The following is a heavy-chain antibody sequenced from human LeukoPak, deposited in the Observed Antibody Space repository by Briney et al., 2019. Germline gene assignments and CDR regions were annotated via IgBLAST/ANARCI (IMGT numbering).Heavy chain of an antibody. V-gene: IGHV3-23*01. Sequence: GGSLRLSCAASGFTFSSAAMTWVRQAPGKGLEWVSTITGSDESTYYTDSVKGRFTISRDYSKSTLHLQMNSLRVEDTAIYYCAKGPLLGSGYHSDYWGQGTLVTVSS. CDR3: AKGPLLGSGYHSDY. CDR1: GFTFSSAA. D-gene: IGHD3-22*01. CDR2: ITGSDEST. J-gene: IGHJ4*02.